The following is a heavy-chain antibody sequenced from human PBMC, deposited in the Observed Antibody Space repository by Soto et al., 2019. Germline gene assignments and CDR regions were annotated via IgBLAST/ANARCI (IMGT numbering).Heavy chain of an antibody. J-gene: IGHJ5*02. Sequence: PGGSLRLSCTASGFTFSTYGMHWVRQAPGKGLEWVAVTSHDGINKFYGDSVMGRFTISRDNSRNTLYLQMNSLRVEDTAVYYCVRPHLSGGRTWGQGTLVTVSS. CDR2: TSHDGINK. CDR1: GFTFSTYG. CDR3: VRPHLSGGRT. V-gene: IGHV3-30*03. D-gene: IGHD6-19*01.